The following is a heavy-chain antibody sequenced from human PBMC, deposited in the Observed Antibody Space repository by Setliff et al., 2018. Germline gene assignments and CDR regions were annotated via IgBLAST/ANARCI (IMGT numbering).Heavy chain of an antibody. CDR1: GFTFSNAW. Sequence: LRLSCAASGFTFSNAWMSWVRQAPGKGLEWVGRIKSKTDGGTTDYAAPVKGRFTISRDDSKNTLYLQMNSLKTEDTAVYYCTTAPLAAASTCWGQGTLVTVSS. J-gene: IGHJ4*02. CDR2: IKSKTDGGTT. CDR3: TTAPLAAASTC. V-gene: IGHV3-15*01. D-gene: IGHD6-13*01.